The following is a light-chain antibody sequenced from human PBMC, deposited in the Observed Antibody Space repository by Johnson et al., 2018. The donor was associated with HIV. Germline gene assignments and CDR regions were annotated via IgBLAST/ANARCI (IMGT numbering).Light chain of an antibody. Sequence: SVLTQPPSVSAAPGQKVTISCSGSSSNIGNKYVSWYQQLPGTAPKLLIYENTKRPSGIPDRFSGSKSGTSATLGITGLQTGDEADYYCGTWDTSLSPGGVFGSGTKVTVL. CDR2: ENT. CDR1: SSNIGNKY. J-gene: IGLJ1*01. V-gene: IGLV1-51*02. CDR3: GTWDTSLSPGGV.